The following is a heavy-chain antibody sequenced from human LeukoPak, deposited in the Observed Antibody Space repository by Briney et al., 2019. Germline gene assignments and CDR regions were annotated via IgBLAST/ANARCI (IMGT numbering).Heavy chain of an antibody. CDR1: GGSISSSSYY. CDR2: IYYSGST. Sequence: SETLSLTCAVSGGSISSSSYYWGWIRQPPGKELEWIGNIYYSGSTYYNPSLKSRVTISVDTSQNQFSLSLSSVTAADTAVYYCARLPRIMGAFDIWGQGTMVTVSS. V-gene: IGHV4-39*01. CDR3: ARLPRIMGAFDI. J-gene: IGHJ3*02. D-gene: IGHD5-12*01.